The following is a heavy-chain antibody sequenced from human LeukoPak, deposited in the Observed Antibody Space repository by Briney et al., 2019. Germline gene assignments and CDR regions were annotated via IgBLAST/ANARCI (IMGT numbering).Heavy chain of an antibody. CDR3: ARDSYGMDV. V-gene: IGHV3-30*04. J-gene: IGHJ6*02. CDR2: ISYGGSNK. Sequence: GGSLRLSCAASGFTFSSYAMHWVRQAPGKGLEWVALISYGGSNKYYADSVKGRFTISRDNSKNTLYLQMNSLRAEDTAVYYCARDSYGMDVWGQGTTVIVS. CDR1: GFTFSSYA.